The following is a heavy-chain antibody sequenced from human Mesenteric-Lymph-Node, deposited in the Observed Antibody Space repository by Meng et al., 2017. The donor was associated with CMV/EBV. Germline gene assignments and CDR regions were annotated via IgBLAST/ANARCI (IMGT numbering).Heavy chain of an antibody. D-gene: IGHD6-19*01. CDR2: TKPDGSQK. CDR3: ARGIIGVSGIDY. CDR1: GFTFSSHW. Sequence: GGSLRLSCAASGFTFSSHWMNWVRQAPGKGLEWVANTKPDGSQKYYVDSVKGRFTMSRENAKNSLFLQMNSLRDEDTAVYYCARGIIGVSGIDYWGQGALVTVSS. J-gene: IGHJ4*02. V-gene: IGHV3-7*01.